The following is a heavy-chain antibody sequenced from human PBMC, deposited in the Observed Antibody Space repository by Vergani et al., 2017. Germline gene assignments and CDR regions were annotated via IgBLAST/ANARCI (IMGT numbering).Heavy chain of an antibody. CDR3: ARVKTETNGHLYDYDYMDV. Sequence: QVQLQQWGGGLLKPSETLSLTCVVNGGSFTSYHWTWIRQSPGEGLEWVGDIDHTGRPDYNPSLKSRLTMSVDKSRNQFSLTLNSVTATDTAIYFCARVKTETNGHLYDYDYMDVWGQGTAVTVS. J-gene: IGHJ6*03. CDR2: IDHTGRP. D-gene: IGHD2-8*01. CDR1: GGSFTSYH. V-gene: IGHV4-34*01.